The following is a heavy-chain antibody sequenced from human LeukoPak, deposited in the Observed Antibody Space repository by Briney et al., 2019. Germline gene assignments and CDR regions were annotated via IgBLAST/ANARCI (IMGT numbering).Heavy chain of an antibody. J-gene: IGHJ4*02. CDR1: GFTFSSYA. V-gene: IGHV3-23*01. CDR2: ISGSGGST. D-gene: IGHD5-18*01. CDR3: AEDHREYSYGYEFDY. Sequence: PGGSLRLSCAASGFTFSSYAMSWVRQAPGKGLEWVSAISGSGGSTYYADSVKGRFTISRDNSKNTLYLQMNSLRAEDTAVYYCAEDHREYSYGYEFDYWGQGTLVTVSS.